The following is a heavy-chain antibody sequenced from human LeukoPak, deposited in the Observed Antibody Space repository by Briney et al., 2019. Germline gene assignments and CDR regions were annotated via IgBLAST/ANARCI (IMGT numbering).Heavy chain of an antibody. CDR2: ISSSGRTI. Sequence: PSGTLSLTCAVSGGSIRSSDWWNWVRQPPGKGLEWVSYISSSGRTIYYADSVKGRFTMSRDNAKNSLDLQMNSLRAEDTAVYYCAREASPSGYYFDSWGQGTLVTVSS. CDR1: GGSIRSSDW. D-gene: IGHD1-14*01. V-gene: IGHV3-48*03. CDR3: AREASPSGYYFDS. J-gene: IGHJ4*02.